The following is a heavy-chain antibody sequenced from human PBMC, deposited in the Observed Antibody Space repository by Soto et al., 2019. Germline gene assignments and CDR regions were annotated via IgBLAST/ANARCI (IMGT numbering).Heavy chain of an antibody. CDR1: GYTFSDYG. Sequence: GGSVKVSCKTSGYTFSDYGISWVRQAPGQGLEWMGWISAKNGNTNFAQKFRGRVTMITDTSTNTVYMELRNLRLDDTAVYYCAREPPETPPDYWGQGTLVTVSS. CDR2: ISAKNGNT. CDR3: AREPPETPPDY. V-gene: IGHV1-18*01. J-gene: IGHJ4*02.